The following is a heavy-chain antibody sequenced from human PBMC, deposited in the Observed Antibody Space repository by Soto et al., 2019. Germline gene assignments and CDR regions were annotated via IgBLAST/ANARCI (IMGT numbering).Heavy chain of an antibody. CDR2: MNPNSGNT. CDR1: GYTFTSYD. D-gene: IGHD6-19*01. Sequence: ASVKVSCKASGYTFTSYDINWVRQATGQGLEWMGWMNPNSGNTGYAQKFQGRVTMTRNTSISTAYMELSSLRSEDTAGYYCAGGRPDRRSGPPIQWFDPWGQGTLVTVSS. V-gene: IGHV1-8*01. CDR3: AGGRPDRRSGPPIQWFDP. J-gene: IGHJ5*02.